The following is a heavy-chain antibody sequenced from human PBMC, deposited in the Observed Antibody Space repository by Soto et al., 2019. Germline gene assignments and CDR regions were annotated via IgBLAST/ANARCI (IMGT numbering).Heavy chain of an antibody. J-gene: IGHJ4*02. CDR3: ASEYCRGGVCSPFLDY. D-gene: IGHD2-21*02. CDR2: INPNSGST. Sequence: QVQLVQSGAEVKKSGASVKVSCKASGYTFTGHSIHWVRQAPGHGLEWMGWINPNSGSTNYAPHFQGRVIMTRDTSIITEHVDLSRLASDATAVYYCASEYCRGGVCSPFLDYWGQGTLVTVST. V-gene: IGHV1-2*02. CDR1: GYTFTGHS.